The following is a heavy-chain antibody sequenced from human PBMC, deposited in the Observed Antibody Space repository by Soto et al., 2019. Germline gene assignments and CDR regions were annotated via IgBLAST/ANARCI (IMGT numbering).Heavy chain of an antibody. CDR1: GYTFTAYY. CDR3: ARSIAARRTVDY. D-gene: IGHD6-6*01. CDR2: VNPNSGGT. Sequence: QVQLVQSGAEVKKPGASVKVSCKASGYTFTAYYMHWVRQAPGQELEWMGWVNPNSGGTNYAQKFQGRVTMTRDTSITTAYMELSRLRSDDTAVYYCARSIAARRTVDYWGQGTLVTVSS. J-gene: IGHJ4*01. V-gene: IGHV1-2*02.